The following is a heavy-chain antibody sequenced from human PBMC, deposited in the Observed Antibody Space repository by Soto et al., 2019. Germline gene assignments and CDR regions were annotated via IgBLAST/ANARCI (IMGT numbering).Heavy chain of an antibody. CDR2: ISGSGCST. Sequence: PWGPLTLCCPASGVTFSSYAMSWGRQGPGKGLERVSAISGSGCSTYYADSVKGRLTISRDNSKNTLYLQMNSLRAEDPAVYYCAKSPPAYYDSSGSDILPPDYWGQGTLVTVSS. CDR1: GVTFSSYA. J-gene: IGHJ4*02. V-gene: IGHV3-23*01. D-gene: IGHD3-22*01. CDR3: AKSPPAYYDSSGSDILPPDY.